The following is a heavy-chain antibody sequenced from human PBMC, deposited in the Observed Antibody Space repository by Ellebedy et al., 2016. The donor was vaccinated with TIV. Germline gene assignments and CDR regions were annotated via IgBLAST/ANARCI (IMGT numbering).Heavy chain of an antibody. CDR2: FYDTGVT. CDR3: AAGWVPAAPLQP. CDR1: GGSLSSHF. V-gene: IGHV4-4*07. J-gene: IGHJ5*02. Sequence: MPSETLSLTCTVSGGSLSSHFWSWIRQPPRKGLEWIGRFYDTGVTNYSPSLKSRVTMSIDTSKNQFSLKLSSVTAADTAVYYCAAGWVPAAPLQPWGQGTLVTVSS. D-gene: IGHD2-2*01.